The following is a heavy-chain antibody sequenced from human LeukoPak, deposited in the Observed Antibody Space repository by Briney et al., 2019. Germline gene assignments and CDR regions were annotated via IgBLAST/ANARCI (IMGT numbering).Heavy chain of an antibody. CDR2: IYYSGST. Sequence: SETLSLTCTVSGGSISSYYWSWIRQPPGKGLEWIGYIYYSGSTNYNPSLKSRVTISVDTSKNQFSLKLSSVTAADTAVYYCARGKLIRFLEWLWSYYYYGMDVWGQGTTVTVSS. CDR3: ARGKLIRFLEWLWSYYYYGMDV. CDR1: GGSISSYY. J-gene: IGHJ6*02. D-gene: IGHD3-3*01. V-gene: IGHV4-59*12.